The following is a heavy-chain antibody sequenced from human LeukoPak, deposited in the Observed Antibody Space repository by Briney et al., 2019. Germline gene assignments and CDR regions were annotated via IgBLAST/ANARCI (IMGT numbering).Heavy chain of an antibody. V-gene: IGHV4-4*07. J-gene: IGHJ4*02. CDR2: IYTSRST. D-gene: IGHD2-15*01. Sequence: PSETLSLTCTVSGGSISSYYWSWIRQPAGKGLEWIGRIYTSRSTNYNPSLKSRVTMSVDTSKNQFSLKLSSVTAADTAVYYCARGEKLGYCSGGSCYLLAFDYWGQGTLVTVSS. CDR1: GGSISSYY. CDR3: ARGEKLGYCSGGSCYLLAFDY.